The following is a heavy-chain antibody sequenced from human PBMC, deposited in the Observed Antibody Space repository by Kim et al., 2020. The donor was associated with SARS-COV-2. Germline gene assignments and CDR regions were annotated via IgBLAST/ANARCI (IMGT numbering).Heavy chain of an antibody. J-gene: IGHJ4*02. CDR3: ATYASGLVDY. D-gene: IGHD3-10*01. Sequence: GGSLRLSCAAPGFTFRSFWMSWVRQAPGKGLEWVANINQDGTEKYYVDSVKGRFTISRDNAKNSVFLQMNSLRAEDTAVYYCATYASGLVDYWGQGALVTVSS. V-gene: IGHV3-7*01. CDR2: INQDGTEK. CDR1: GFTFRSFW.